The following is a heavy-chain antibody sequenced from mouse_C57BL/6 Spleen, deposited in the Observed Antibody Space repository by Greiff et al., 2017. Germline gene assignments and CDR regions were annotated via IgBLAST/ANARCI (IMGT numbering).Heavy chain of an antibody. CDR1: GFTFSSYT. CDR3: ARQRDGYYDAMDY. Sequence: EVHLVESGGGLVKPGGSLKLSCAASGFTFSSYTMSWVRQTPEKRLEWVATISGGGGNTYYPDSVKGRFTNSRDNAKNTLYLQMSSLRSEDTALYYCARQRDGYYDAMDYWGQGTSVTVSS. D-gene: IGHD2-3*01. CDR2: ISGGGGNT. J-gene: IGHJ4*01. V-gene: IGHV5-9*01.